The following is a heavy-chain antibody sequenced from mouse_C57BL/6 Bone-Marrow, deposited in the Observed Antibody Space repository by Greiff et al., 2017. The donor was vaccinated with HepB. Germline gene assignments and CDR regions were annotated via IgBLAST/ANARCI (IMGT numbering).Heavy chain of an antibody. J-gene: IGHJ2*01. Sequence: VHVKQSGAELVRPGASVKLSCTASGFNIKDDYMHWVKQRPEQGLEWIGWIDPENGDTEYASKFQGKATITADTSSNTAYLQLSSLTSEDTAVYYCTTWGLRRDFDYWGQGTTLTVSS. CDR1: GFNIKDDY. D-gene: IGHD2-4*01. V-gene: IGHV14-4*01. CDR3: TTWGLRRDFDY. CDR2: IDPENGDT.